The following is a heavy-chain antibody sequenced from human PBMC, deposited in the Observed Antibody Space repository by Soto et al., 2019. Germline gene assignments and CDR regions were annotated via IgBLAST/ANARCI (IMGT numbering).Heavy chain of an antibody. D-gene: IGHD3-3*01. CDR1: GFTFSSYS. V-gene: IGHV3-48*02. CDR2: ISSSSTI. Sequence: GGSLRLSCAASGFTFSSYSMNWVRQAPGKGLEWVSYISSSSTIYYADSVKGRFTISRDNAKNSLYLQMNSLRDEDTAVYYCARGRITIFGEPAYYYGMDVWGQGTTVTVSS. CDR3: ARGRITIFGEPAYYYGMDV. J-gene: IGHJ6*02.